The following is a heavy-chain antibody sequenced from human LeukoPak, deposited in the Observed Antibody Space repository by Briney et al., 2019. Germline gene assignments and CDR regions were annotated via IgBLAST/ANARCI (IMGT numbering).Heavy chain of an antibody. CDR3: AKVSRFGELYGDAFDI. Sequence: GGSLRLSSAASGFTFSRYAMSWVRHAPGKGLERGSAISSSGGSTYYADSVKGRFTISRDNSKNTLYLQMNSLRAEDTAVYYCAKVSRFGELYGDAFDIWGQGTMVTVSS. CDR2: ISSSGGST. J-gene: IGHJ3*02. CDR1: GFTFSRYA. D-gene: IGHD3-10*01. V-gene: IGHV3-23*01.